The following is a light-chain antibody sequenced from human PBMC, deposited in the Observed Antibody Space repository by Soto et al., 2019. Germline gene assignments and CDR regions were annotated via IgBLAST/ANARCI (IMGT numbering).Light chain of an antibody. CDR2: TNN. V-gene: IGLV1-40*01. CDR3: AAWDDTLNRVV. CDR1: NSNIGAGYD. Sequence: QAVLTQPPSVSGAPGQRVTISCTGSNSNIGAGYDVHWYLQLPGTAPKLLVYTNNNRPSGVPDRFSGSKSGTSASLAISGLRSEDEADYYCAAWDDTLNRVVFGGGTKLTVL. J-gene: IGLJ2*01.